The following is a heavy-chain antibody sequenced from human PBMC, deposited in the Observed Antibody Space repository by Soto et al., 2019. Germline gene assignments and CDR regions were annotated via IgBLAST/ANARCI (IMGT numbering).Heavy chain of an antibody. CDR1: GFTFSSYG. CDR3: ARDIVSFFDY. V-gene: IGHV3-33*01. Sequence: GGSLRLSCAASGFTFSSYGMHWVRQAPGKGLEWVAVIWYDGSNKYYADSVKGRFTISRDNTKNSLYLQMNSLRAEDTAVYFCARDIVSFFDYWGQGTLVTVSS. J-gene: IGHJ4*02. D-gene: IGHD3-16*02. CDR2: IWYDGSNK.